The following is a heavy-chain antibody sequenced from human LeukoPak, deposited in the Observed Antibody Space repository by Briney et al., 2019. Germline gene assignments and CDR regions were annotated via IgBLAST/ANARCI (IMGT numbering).Heavy chain of an antibody. J-gene: IGHJ5*02. CDR2: INPNTGGT. Sequence: GASVEVSCKASGYTPTGYYIHWVRQAPGQGLEWMGWINPNTGGTNYAHKFQGRVTMTRDTSISTAYMELSRLRSDDTAVYYCARDNPTSIVVVPAAITGWFDPWGQGTLVTVSS. CDR1: GYTPTGYY. V-gene: IGHV1-2*02. CDR3: ARDNPTSIVVVPAAITGWFDP. D-gene: IGHD2-2*01.